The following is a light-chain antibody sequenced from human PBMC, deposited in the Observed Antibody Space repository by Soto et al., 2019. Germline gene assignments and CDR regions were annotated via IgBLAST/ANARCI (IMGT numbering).Light chain of an antibody. CDR1: QNINTW. Sequence: DIQMTQSPSTLSASVGDRVTITCRASQNINTWLAWYQQKPGKAPNLLIYEASSLESGVPPRFSGSRSGTELTLIISSQQPDDFATYYCQQYYSKSGTFGQGTKVEIK. V-gene: IGKV1-5*03. J-gene: IGKJ1*01. CDR2: EAS. CDR3: QQYYSKSGT.